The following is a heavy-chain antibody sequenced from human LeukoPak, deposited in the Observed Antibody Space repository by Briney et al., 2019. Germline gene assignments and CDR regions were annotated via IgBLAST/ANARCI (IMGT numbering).Heavy chain of an antibody. CDR2: IKQDGSEK. CDR1: GFTFSSYW. CDR3: ARGGYYGSGSYFSY. J-gene: IGHJ4*02. V-gene: IGHV3-7*03. D-gene: IGHD3-10*01. Sequence: GGSLRLSCTASGFTFSSYWMSWVRQAPGKGLEWVANIKQDGSEKYYVDSVKGRFTISRDNAKNSLYLQMNSLRAEDTAVYYCARGGYYGSGSYFSYWGQGTLVTVSS.